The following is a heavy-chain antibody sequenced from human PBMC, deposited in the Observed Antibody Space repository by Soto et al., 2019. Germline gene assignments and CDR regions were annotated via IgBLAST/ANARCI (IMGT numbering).Heavy chain of an antibody. J-gene: IGHJ5*02. D-gene: IGHD2-15*01. Sequence: AGSMKLSSAASGFRFSSYAVSWVRQTPGKGLEWVSGIRVSGGSTQYADSVKGRFTVSRDNSKNTLYLQMNSLRAEDTAVYYCAKDRYCSGGSCYWFDPWGQGTLVTVLL. V-gene: IGHV3-23*01. CDR2: IRVSGGST. CDR1: GFRFSSYA. CDR3: AKDRYCSGGSCYWFDP.